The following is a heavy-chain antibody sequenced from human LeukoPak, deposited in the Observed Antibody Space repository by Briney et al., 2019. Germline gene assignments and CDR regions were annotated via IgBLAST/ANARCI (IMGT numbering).Heavy chain of an antibody. CDR3: ARGVGATTIFDY. Sequence: GGSLRLSCAASGFTFSSYAMSWVRQAPGKGLEWVSSISSSSSYIYYADSVKGRFTISRDNAKNSLYLQMNSLRAEDTAVYYCARGVGATTIFDYWGQGTLVTVSS. CDR2: ISSSSSYI. CDR1: GFTFSSYA. V-gene: IGHV3-21*01. J-gene: IGHJ4*02. D-gene: IGHD1-26*01.